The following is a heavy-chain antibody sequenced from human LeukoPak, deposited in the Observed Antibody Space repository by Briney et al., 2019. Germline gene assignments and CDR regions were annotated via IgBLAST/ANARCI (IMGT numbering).Heavy chain of an antibody. CDR2: IKEDGSEK. CDR3: ARTIRGY. Sequence: GGSLRLSCAASGFTFSNYWMSWVRQAPGQGLEWVANIKEDGSEKYYVDSVKGRFTISRDNAKNSLYLQMNSLRAEDTAVYYCARTIRGYWGQGTLVTASS. D-gene: IGHD3-10*01. CDR1: GFTFSNYW. V-gene: IGHV3-7*01. J-gene: IGHJ4*02.